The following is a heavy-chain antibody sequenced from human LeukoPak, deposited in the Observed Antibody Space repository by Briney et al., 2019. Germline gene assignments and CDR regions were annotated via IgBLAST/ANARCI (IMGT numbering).Heavy chain of an antibody. Sequence: ASVKVSCKASGYTFTSHAVHWVRQAPGQRLEWMGWINVANGDTGYSQKFQDRVTITRDTSANTGYMEMSSLISEDTAVYYCASKPRGESRPFDYWGQGTLVTVS. D-gene: IGHD3-16*01. J-gene: IGHJ4*02. V-gene: IGHV1-3*01. CDR2: INVANGDT. CDR1: GYTFTSHA. CDR3: ASKPRGESRPFDY.